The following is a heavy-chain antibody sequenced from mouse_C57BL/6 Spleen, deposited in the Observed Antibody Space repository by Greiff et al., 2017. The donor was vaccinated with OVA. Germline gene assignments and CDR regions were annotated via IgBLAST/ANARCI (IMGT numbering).Heavy chain of an antibody. D-gene: IGHD4-1*01. CDR2: IDPETGGT. CDR1: GYTFTDYE. Sequence: VKLQESGAELVRPGASVTLSCKASGYTFTDYEMHWVKQTPVHGLEWIGAIDPETGGTAYNQKFKGKAILTADKSSSTAYMGLRSLTSEDSAVYYCTMRANWDGFAYWGQGTLVTVSA. J-gene: IGHJ3*01. V-gene: IGHV1-15*01. CDR3: TMRANWDGFAY.